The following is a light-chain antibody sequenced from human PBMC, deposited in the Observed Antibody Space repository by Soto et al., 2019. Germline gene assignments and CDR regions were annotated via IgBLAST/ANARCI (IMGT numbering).Light chain of an antibody. V-gene: IGLV2-14*01. J-gene: IGLJ1*01. CDR1: SSDVGGYNY. CDR3: SSYTTSNTRQIV. CDR2: DVS. Sequence: QSALTQPDSVSGSPGQSITISCTGTSSDVGGYNYVSWYQQHPGKATKFIIYDVSNRPSGVSNRFSGSKSGNTASLTISGLQAEDEADYYCSSYTTSNTRQIVFGTGTKLTVL.